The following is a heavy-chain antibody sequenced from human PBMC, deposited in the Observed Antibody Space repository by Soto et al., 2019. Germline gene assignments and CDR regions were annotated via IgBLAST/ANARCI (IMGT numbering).Heavy chain of an antibody. CDR2: INPNSGGT. J-gene: IGHJ5*02. V-gene: IGHV1-2*02. CDR1: GYTFTGYY. CDR3: ARDIVLMVYGGWFDP. D-gene: IGHD2-8*01. Sequence: AAVKFYCKASGYTFTGYYMHWVRQAPGQGLEWMGWINPNSGGTNYAQKFQGRVTMTRDTSISTAYMELSRLRSDDMAVYYCARDIVLMVYGGWFDPWGQGTLVTVSS.